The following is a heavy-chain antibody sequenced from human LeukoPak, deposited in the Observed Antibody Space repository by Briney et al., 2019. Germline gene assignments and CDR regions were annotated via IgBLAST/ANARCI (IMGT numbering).Heavy chain of an antibody. J-gene: IGHJ4*02. D-gene: IGHD1-1*01. Sequence: SETLSLTCSISDASISSFYWSWIRQPPGKGLEWIGYVQSTGATIYNPSLRSRATISVDASKNQFSLRLTSVSAADTGIFYCATISTNNWYFDYWGQGTLVTVSS. CDR2: VQSTGAT. V-gene: IGHV4-59*01. CDR1: DASISSFY. CDR3: ATISTNNWYFDY.